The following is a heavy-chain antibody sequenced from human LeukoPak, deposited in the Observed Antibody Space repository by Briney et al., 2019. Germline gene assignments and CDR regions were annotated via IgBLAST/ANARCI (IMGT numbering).Heavy chain of an antibody. CDR1: GGSFSGYY. CDR2: INHSGST. V-gene: IGHV4-34*01. Sequence: SETLSLTCAVYGGSFSGYYWSWIRQPPRKGLEWIGEINHSGSTNYNPSLKSRVTISVDTSKNQFSLKLSSVTAADTAVYYCARFPDAFDIWGQGTMVTVSS. J-gene: IGHJ3*02. CDR3: ARFPDAFDI.